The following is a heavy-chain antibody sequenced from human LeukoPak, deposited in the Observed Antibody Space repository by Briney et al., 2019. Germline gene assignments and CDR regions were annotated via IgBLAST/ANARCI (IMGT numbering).Heavy chain of an antibody. Sequence: EGSLRLSCAASGFTFSSHAMSWVRQAPGKGLEWVSAISGSGGSTYYADSVKGRFTISRDNSKNTLYLHMNSLRAEDTAVYYCAKDSVYSSGWYVLPPDYWGQGTLVTVSS. V-gene: IGHV3-23*01. CDR1: GFTFSSHA. CDR3: AKDSVYSSGWYVLPPDY. J-gene: IGHJ4*02. CDR2: ISGSGGST. D-gene: IGHD6-19*01.